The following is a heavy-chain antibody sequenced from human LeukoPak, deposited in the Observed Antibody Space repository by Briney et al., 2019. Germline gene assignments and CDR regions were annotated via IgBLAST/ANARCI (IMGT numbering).Heavy chain of an antibody. CDR2: ISNSGST. J-gene: IGHJ4*02. Sequence: SETLSLTCSVSSPSINIYPGRWIPKSPGKGLEWIGFISNSGSTYYSASVKSRFPISVDTSTNHFYLNLRAVTAAYTALYYCARYNTLNRGFSAVDYWGQGTLVTVSS. D-gene: IGHD3-10*01. CDR3: ARYNTLNRGFSAVDY. V-gene: IGHV4-59*13. CDR1: SPSINIYP.